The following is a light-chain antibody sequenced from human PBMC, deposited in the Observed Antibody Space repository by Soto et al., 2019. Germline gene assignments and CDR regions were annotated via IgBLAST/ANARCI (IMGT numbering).Light chain of an antibody. Sequence: QSVLTQPPSASGTPGQRVTISCSGSSSNIGDNPVNWYQQVPGAAPKLLMHSNNLRPSGVPERISGSKFGTAASLAISGLRSEDEAVYYCASWDDRLGAVIFGGGTKL. J-gene: IGLJ2*01. CDR3: ASWDDRLGAVI. V-gene: IGLV1-47*02. CDR1: SSNIGDNP. CDR2: SNN.